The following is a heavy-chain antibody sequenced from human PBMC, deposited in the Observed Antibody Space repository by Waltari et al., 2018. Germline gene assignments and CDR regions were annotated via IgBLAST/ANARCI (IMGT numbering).Heavy chain of an antibody. CDR3: VGDQDYYYEGEYYNY. J-gene: IGHJ4*02. Sequence: EVQLVESGGGLGQPGGSLRISCSASGFIFRNYEMTWVRQAAGKGLEWISYISSSGTTTYYADSVKGRFTISRDNAKNSLYLQMNSLTVEDTAVYYCVGDQDYYYEGEYYNYWGQGTLVTVTS. CDR1: GFIFRNYE. D-gene: IGHD3-10*01. CDR2: ISSSGTTT. V-gene: IGHV3-48*03.